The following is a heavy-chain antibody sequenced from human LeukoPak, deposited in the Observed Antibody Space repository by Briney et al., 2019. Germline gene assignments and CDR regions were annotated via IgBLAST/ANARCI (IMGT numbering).Heavy chain of an antibody. J-gene: IGHJ6*03. V-gene: IGHV5-51*01. D-gene: IGHD2-2*02. CDR2: IYPGDSDT. Sequence: GESLKISCKGSGYSFSNYWIGWVRQMPGKGLEWMGIIYPGDSDTSYSPSFRGQVTISADKSISTAYLQWRSLKASDTAMYYCVRGCSGPSCYNYMDVWGKGTTVTVSS. CDR1: GYSFSNYW. CDR3: VRGCSGPSCYNYMDV.